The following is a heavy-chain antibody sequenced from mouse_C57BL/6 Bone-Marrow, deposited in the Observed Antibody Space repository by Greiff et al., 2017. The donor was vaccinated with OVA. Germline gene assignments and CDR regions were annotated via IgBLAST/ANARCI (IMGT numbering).Heavy chain of an antibody. J-gene: IGHJ1*03. D-gene: IGHD2-3*01. CDR2: IYPRSGNT. V-gene: IGHV1-81*01. CDR1: GYTFTSYG. CDR3: FLYDGYPHWYFDV. Sequence: QVQLKESGAELARPGASVKLSCKASGYTFTSYGISWVKQRTGQGLEWIGEIYPRSGNTYYNEKFKGKATLTADKSSSTAYMELRSLTSEDSAVYFCFLYDGYPHWYFDVWGTGTTVTVSS.